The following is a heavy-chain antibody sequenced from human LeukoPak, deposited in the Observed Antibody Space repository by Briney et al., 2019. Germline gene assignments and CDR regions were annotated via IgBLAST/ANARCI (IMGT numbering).Heavy chain of an antibody. CDR2: IYYTRST. J-gene: IGHJ3*02. CDR1: AGSISSAGYY. Sequence: SETLSLTCTVSAGSISSAGYYWSWIRQHPGKGLEWIGYIYYTRSTYNNPSLKTRVIITVDTSKNQFSLKLSSVTAADTAVYFCVRGSRFLELLADDAFDIWGQGTMVTVSS. V-gene: IGHV4-31*03. D-gene: IGHD3-3*01. CDR3: VRGSRFLELLADDAFDI.